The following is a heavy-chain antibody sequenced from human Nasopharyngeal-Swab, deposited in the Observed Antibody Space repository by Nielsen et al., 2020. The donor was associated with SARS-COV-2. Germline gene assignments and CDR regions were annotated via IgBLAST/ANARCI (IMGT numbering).Heavy chain of an antibody. D-gene: IGHD5-18*01. J-gene: IGHJ4*02. Sequence: ASVKVSCEASGYTFTSYGIGWLRQAPGQGLEGMGWISAYNGNTNNAQKLQGRVNMTTDTSTRTAYLELRSLRSDDTAVYYCARDNDSYGYDYWGQGTLVTVSS. CDR3: ARDNDSYGYDY. CDR1: GYTFTSYG. CDR2: ISAYNGNT. V-gene: IGHV1-18*01.